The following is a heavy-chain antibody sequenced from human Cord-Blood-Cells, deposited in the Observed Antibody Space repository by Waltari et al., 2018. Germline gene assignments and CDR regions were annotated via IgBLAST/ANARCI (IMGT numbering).Heavy chain of an antibody. D-gene: IGHD1-26*01. Sequence: QVQLVQSGAEVKKPGASVKVSCTASGYTFPGYYMHWVRQAPGQGLEWMGWINPNSGGTNYAQKFQGRVTMTRDTSISTAYMELSRLRSDDTAVYYCARDSGSYFTSFDYWGQGTLVTVSS. CDR2: INPNSGGT. CDR1: GYTFPGYY. V-gene: IGHV1-2*02. CDR3: ARDSGSYFTSFDY. J-gene: IGHJ4*02.